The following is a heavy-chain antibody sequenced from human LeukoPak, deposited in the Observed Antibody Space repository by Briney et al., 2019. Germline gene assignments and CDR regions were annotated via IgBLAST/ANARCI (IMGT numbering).Heavy chain of an antibody. D-gene: IGHD2-15*01. CDR1: GFTFGSYW. Sequence: GGSLRLSCAASGFTFGSYWMSWVRQAPGKGLEWVANIKQDGSEKYYVDSVKGRFTISRDNAKNSLYLQMNSLRAEDTAVYYCARRSRMVVAATLIWFDPWGQGTLVTVSS. CDR2: IKQDGSEK. CDR3: ARRSRMVVAATLIWFDP. V-gene: IGHV3-7*01. J-gene: IGHJ5*02.